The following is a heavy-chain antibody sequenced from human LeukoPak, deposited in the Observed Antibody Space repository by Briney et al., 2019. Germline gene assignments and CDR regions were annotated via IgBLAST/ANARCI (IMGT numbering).Heavy chain of an antibody. Sequence: ASVKVSCKVSGYTLTELSMHWVRQAPGKELEWMGGFDPEDGETIYAQKFQGRVTMTEDTSTDTAYMELSSLRSEDTAVYYCATSIPAATYYYYGMDVWGQGTTVTVSS. CDR3: ATSIPAATYYYYGMDV. CDR2: FDPEDGET. D-gene: IGHD2-2*01. CDR1: GYTLTELS. V-gene: IGHV1-24*01. J-gene: IGHJ6*02.